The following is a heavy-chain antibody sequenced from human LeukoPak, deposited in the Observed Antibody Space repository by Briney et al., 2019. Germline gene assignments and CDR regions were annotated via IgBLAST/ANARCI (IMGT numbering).Heavy chain of an antibody. CDR1: RSPFISHG. Sequence: RYLRLSCAVSRSPFISHGMEWLRQAPGKGLEWVAVIWYDGSKMYYADSVKGRFTISRDNSKNILYLEMNSLRAKDTAVYYCARHYSSGWFDYWGQGTLVTVSS. V-gene: IGHV3-33*01. CDR2: IWYDGSKM. J-gene: IGHJ4*02. CDR3: ARHYSSGWFDY. D-gene: IGHD6-19*01.